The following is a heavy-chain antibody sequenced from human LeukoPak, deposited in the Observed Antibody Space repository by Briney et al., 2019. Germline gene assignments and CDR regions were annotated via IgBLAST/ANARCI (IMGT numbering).Heavy chain of an antibody. D-gene: IGHD3-22*01. CDR2: IYYSGST. V-gene: IGHV4-39*02. J-gene: IGHJ4*02. CDR3: ARDGGGSGYSNFDY. Sequence: SETLSLTCTVSGGSISSSSYYWGWIRQPPGKGLEWIGSIYYSGSTYYNPSLKSRVTISVDTSKNQFSLKLSSVTAADTAVYYCARDGGGSGYSNFDYWGQGTLVTVSS. CDR1: GGSISSSSYY.